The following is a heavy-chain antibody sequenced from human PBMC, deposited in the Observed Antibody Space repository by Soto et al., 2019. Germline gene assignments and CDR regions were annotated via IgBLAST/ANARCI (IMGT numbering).Heavy chain of an antibody. CDR3: ARYPTLTDYFFHGMDV. CDR2: IYPGDSDT. D-gene: IGHD4-17*01. J-gene: IGHJ6*02. V-gene: IGHV5-51*01. Sequence: GESLKISCKGSGYTFTNYWIVWVRQIPGKGLEWMGIIYPGDSDTRYSPSFQGQVTISANRSISTAYLQWSSLKASDTGMYYCARYPTLTDYFFHGMDVWGQGTTVTVSS. CDR1: GYTFTNYW.